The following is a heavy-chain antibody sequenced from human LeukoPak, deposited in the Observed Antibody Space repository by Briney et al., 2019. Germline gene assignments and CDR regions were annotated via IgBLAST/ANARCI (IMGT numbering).Heavy chain of an antibody. CDR1: GYTFTGYY. V-gene: IGHV1-2*02. D-gene: IGHD2-15*01. J-gene: IGHJ4*02. CDR3: ARDERFCNGDNHYPDLGY. Sequence: GASVKVSCKASGYTFTGYYTFWVRQAPGQGLEWMGWINPNTGATKYAQNFQGRVTLTRDTSIRTTFMELSSLRSDDTAFYYCARDERFCNGDNHYPDLGYWGQGTLVTVSS. CDR2: INPNTGAT.